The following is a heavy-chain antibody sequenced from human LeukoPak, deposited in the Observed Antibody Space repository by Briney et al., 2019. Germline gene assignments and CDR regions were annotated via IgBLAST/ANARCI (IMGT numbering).Heavy chain of an antibody. D-gene: IGHD1-14*01. CDR2: IIPIFGTA. Sequence: SVKVSFKASGGTFSSYAISWVRQAPGQGLEWMGGIIPIFGTANYAQKFQGRVTITADESTSTAYMELSSLRSEDTAVYYCARQGPTSYHDAFDIWGQGTMVTVSS. CDR1: GGTFSSYA. V-gene: IGHV1-69*01. J-gene: IGHJ3*02. CDR3: ARQGPTSYHDAFDI.